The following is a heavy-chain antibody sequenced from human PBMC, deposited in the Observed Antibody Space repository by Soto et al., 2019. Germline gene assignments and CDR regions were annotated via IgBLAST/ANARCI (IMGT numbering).Heavy chain of an antibody. D-gene: IGHD3-3*01. Sequence: GASVKVPCKASGYTFTSYYMHWVRQAPGQGLEWMGIINPSGGSTSYAQKFQGRVTMTRDTSTSTVYMELSSLRSEDTAVYYCASRGSGYYTDFYYYYGMDVWGQGTTVTVSS. CDR2: INPSGGST. J-gene: IGHJ6*02. CDR1: GYTFTSYY. CDR3: ASRGSGYYTDFYYYYGMDV. V-gene: IGHV1-46*01.